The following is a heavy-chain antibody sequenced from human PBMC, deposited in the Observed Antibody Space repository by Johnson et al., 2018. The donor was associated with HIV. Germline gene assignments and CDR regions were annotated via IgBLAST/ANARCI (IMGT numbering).Heavy chain of an antibody. Sequence: QVQLVESGGGLVKPGGSLRLSCAASGFTFSDYYMSWIRQAPGKGLEWVSYISSSGSTIYYADSVKGRFTISRDNSKNTLYLQMNSLRAEDTAVYYCAKEGGRITMIGVEPDAFDIWGQGTMVTVSS. D-gene: IGHD3-22*01. CDR2: ISSSGSTI. CDR1: GFTFSDYY. J-gene: IGHJ3*02. CDR3: AKEGGRITMIGVEPDAFDI. V-gene: IGHV3-11*04.